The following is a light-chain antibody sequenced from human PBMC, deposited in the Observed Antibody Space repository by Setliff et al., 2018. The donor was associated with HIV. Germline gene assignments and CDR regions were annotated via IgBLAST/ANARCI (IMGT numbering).Light chain of an antibody. CDR3: SSYTSSSTDV. CDR1: SSDVGTYNA. CDR2: DVS. Sequence: QSVLTQPASVSGSPGQSITISCTGTSSDVGTYNAVYWYQQPPGKALKLMIYDVSTRPSGVSNRFSGSKSGNTASLTISGLQTEDEADYYCSSYTSSSTDVFGTGTKVTVL. J-gene: IGLJ1*01. V-gene: IGLV2-14*01.